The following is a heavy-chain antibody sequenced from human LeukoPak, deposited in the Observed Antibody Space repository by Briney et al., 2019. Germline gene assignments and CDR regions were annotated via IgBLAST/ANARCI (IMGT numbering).Heavy chain of an antibody. CDR2: IVVGSGNT. Sequence: SVKVSCKASGFTFTSSAMQWVRQARGQRLEWIGWIVVGSGNTNYAQKFQERVTITRDMSTSTAYMELSSLRSEDTAVYYCARDYYDSSGSIDYWGQGTLVTVSS. D-gene: IGHD3-22*01. V-gene: IGHV1-58*02. J-gene: IGHJ4*02. CDR1: GFTFTSSA. CDR3: ARDYYDSSGSIDY.